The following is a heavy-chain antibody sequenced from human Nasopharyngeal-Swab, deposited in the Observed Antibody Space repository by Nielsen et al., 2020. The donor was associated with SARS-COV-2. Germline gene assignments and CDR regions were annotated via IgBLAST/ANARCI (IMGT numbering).Heavy chain of an antibody. CDR1: GFTFSSYW. CDR2: IKQDGSEK. CDR3: ARGGWYFDF. Sequence: GESLKISCAASGFTFSSYWMSWVRQAPGKGLEWVANIKQDGSEKYYVDSVKGRFTISRDNAKNSLYLQMNSLRAEDTTVYYCARGGWYFDFWGRSTLVTVSS. J-gene: IGHJ2*01. V-gene: IGHV3-7*04.